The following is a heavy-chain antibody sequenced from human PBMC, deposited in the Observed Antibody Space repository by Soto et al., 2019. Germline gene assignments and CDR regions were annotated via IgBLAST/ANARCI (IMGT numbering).Heavy chain of an antibody. CDR3: ARDEYCSGGRCLLSGYYGMDV. J-gene: IGHJ6*02. Sequence: VGSLRLSCAASGFTFSSYEMNWVRQARGKGLEWVSYISSSGSTIYYADSVKGRFTISRDNAKNSLYLQMNSLRAEDTAVYYCARDEYCSGGRCLLSGYYGMDVWGQGTTVTVSS. V-gene: IGHV3-48*03. D-gene: IGHD2-15*01. CDR2: ISSSGSTI. CDR1: GFTFSSYE.